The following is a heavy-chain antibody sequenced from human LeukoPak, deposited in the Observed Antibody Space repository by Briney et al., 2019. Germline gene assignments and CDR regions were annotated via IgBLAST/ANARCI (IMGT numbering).Heavy chain of an antibody. V-gene: IGHV1-46*01. Sequence: ASVKVSCKASGYTFTNYYIHWVRQAPGQGLEWMGLINPSGGSTNYAQKFQGRVTMTRDTSTSTVDMELSSLISEDTAIYYCARCSSSCFSVDCWGQGTLVTVSS. CDR1: GYTFTNYY. CDR2: INPSGGST. D-gene: IGHD6-13*01. J-gene: IGHJ4*02. CDR3: ARCSSSCFSVDC.